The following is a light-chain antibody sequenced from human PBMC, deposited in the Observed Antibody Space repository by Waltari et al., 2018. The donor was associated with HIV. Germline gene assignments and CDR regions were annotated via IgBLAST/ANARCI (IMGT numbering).Light chain of an antibody. CDR2: DSN. Sequence: QSVLTQPPSVSAAPGQKVIIPCSGGYSNIGKSSVSWYQQLPGTAPKLLIYDSNRRPSGIPDRFSGSKSGTSATLAITGLQSGDEADYFCGTWDTSLSVGIFGGGTKLTVL. J-gene: IGLJ2*01. V-gene: IGLV1-51*01. CDR3: GTWDTSLSVGI. CDR1: YSNIGKSS.